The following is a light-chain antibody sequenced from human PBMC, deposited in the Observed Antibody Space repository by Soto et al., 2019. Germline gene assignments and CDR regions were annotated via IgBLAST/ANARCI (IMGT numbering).Light chain of an antibody. CDR1: QSVDSY. J-gene: IGKJ5*01. CDR2: GAS. CDR3: QQRSSWPIT. Sequence: EIVLTQSPASWSLSPEERATLSCRASQSVDSYLVWYQQKPGQAPRLLIFGASNRATGIPARFSGSGSGTDFTLTINSLEPEDFAVYYCQQRSSWPITFGQGTRLEIK. V-gene: IGKV3-11*01.